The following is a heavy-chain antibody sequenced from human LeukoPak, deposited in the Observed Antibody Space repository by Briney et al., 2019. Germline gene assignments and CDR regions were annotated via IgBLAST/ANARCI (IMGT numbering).Heavy chain of an antibody. J-gene: IGHJ4*02. V-gene: IGHV4-59*01. CDR3: ARLGSSSRIFDY. CDR2: IYSSGTT. D-gene: IGHD6-13*01. Sequence: PSETLSLTCTVSGGSISGYYWSWIRQPPGKGLEWIGYIYSSGTTNYNPSLKSQITISLDTSKNQFSLKLSSVTAADTAVYYCARLGSSSRIFDYWGQGTLVTVSS. CDR1: GGSISGYY.